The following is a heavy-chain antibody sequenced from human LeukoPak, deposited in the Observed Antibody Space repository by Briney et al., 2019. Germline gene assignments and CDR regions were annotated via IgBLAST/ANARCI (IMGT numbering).Heavy chain of an antibody. V-gene: IGHV3-7*01. CDR3: ARNGDESYYYYRDV. Sequence: GGSLRLSCAASGFTCSSYWMSWIRQAPGKGLEWVANIRQDGSEKYYVDSVRGRFTISRDNAKNSLYVQMNRLRAEDTAVYNCARNGDESYYYYRDVWAKGTRVTVS. CDR1: GFTCSSYW. D-gene: IGHD2-21*02. CDR2: IRQDGSEK. J-gene: IGHJ6*03.